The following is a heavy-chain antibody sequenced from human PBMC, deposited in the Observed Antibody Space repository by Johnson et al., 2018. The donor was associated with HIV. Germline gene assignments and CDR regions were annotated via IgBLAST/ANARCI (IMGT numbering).Heavy chain of an antibody. D-gene: IGHD2-8*02. CDR1: GFTVSNNY. V-gene: IGHV3-13*01. J-gene: IGHJ3*02. CDR3: ARTGVLGAFDI. Sequence: VQLVESGGGLIQPGGSLRLSCAASGFTVSNNYMYWVRQATGKGLEWVSTIGTAGDTYYAGSVKGRFTISRENANNSLYLQMNSLRAGDTAVYYCARTGVLGAFDIWGQGTMVTVSS. CDR2: IGTAGDT.